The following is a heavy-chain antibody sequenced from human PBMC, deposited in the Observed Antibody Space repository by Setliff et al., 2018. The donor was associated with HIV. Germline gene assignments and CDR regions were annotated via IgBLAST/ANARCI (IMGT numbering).Heavy chain of an antibody. CDR1: GYTFASYG. Sequence: ASVKVSCKASGYTFASYGISWVRQAPGQGLEWMGIITPIGGGTNYAQKFQGRVTMTTDTSTSTVYMHLSSLRSEDTAIYYCVKEYHTAATDTRVANYFDYWGQGTLVTVSS. CDR3: VKEYHTAATDTRVANYFDY. CDR2: ITPIGGGT. V-gene: IGHV1-46*01. J-gene: IGHJ4*02. D-gene: IGHD6-13*01.